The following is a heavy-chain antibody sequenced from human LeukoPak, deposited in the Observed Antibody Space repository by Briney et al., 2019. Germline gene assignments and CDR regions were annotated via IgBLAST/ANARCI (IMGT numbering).Heavy chain of an antibody. Sequence: SETMSLTSTVSGGSISSYYWSWRRQPAGKGLEWIGRIYTSGGTKYNPSLKSRVSMSVDTSKNQSSLKLSSGTAADTAVYYCAIRSRYYYDSSGYLNDAFDIWGQGTMVTVSS. CDR2: IYTSGGT. CDR3: AIRSRYYYDSSGYLNDAFDI. D-gene: IGHD3-22*01. CDR1: GGSISSYY. J-gene: IGHJ3*02. V-gene: IGHV4-4*07.